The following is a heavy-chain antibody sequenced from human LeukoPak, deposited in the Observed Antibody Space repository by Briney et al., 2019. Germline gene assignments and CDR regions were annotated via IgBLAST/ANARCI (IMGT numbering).Heavy chain of an antibody. V-gene: IGHV4-34*01. CDR1: GGSFSGYY. CDR2: INHSGST. D-gene: IGHD6-13*01. Sequence: SETLSLTCAVYGGSFSGYYWSWIRQPPGKGLEWIGEINHSGSTNYSPSLKSRITISVDTSKNHFSLKLSSVTAADTAVYYCARGTVSRAAPDWGQGTLVTVSS. J-gene: IGHJ4*02. CDR3: ARGTVSRAAPD.